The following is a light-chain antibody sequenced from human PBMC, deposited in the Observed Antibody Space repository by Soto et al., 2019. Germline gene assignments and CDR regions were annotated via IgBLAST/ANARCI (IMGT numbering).Light chain of an antibody. CDR3: QQSYSTPPIT. CDR1: HDISNY. J-gene: IGKJ5*01. Sequence: DIQMTQSPSSLSASVGNRVTITCNLSHDISNYLNWYQQKPGKAPKLLIYAASRLQSGVPSRFSGSGSGTDFTLTISSLQPEDFATYYCQQSYSTPPITFGQGTRLEIK. CDR2: AAS. V-gene: IGKV1-39*01.